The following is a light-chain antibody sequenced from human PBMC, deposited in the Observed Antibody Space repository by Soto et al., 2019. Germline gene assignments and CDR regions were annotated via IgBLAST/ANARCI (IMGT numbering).Light chain of an antibody. CDR2: GAS. Sequence: EIVLTQSPGTLSLSPGERATLSCRASQSVSSSYLAWYQQKPGQAPRLLIYGASSRATRIPDRFSGSGSGTDFTLTISRLEPEDFAVYYCQQYGSSPLTFGPGTKVDIK. V-gene: IGKV3-20*01. CDR3: QQYGSSPLT. J-gene: IGKJ3*01. CDR1: QSVSSSY.